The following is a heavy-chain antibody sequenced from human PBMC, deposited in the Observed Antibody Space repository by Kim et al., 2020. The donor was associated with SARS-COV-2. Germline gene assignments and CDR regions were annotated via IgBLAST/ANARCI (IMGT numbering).Heavy chain of an antibody. CDR3: ASINFETTFDY. Sequence: TNYAPKVQGRVTMTRETSISTADMELSRLRSDDTAVYYCASINFETTFDYWGQGTLVTVSS. J-gene: IGHJ4*02. CDR2: T. V-gene: IGHV1-2*02.